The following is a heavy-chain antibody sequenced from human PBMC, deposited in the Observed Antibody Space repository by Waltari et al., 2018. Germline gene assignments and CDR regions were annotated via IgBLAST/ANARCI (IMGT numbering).Heavy chain of an antibody. CDR3: AHMLPRLQHYYDSSGYYDAFDI. J-gene: IGHJ3*02. CDR1: GFSLSTSGVG. D-gene: IGHD3-22*01. V-gene: IGHV2-5*02. CDR2: IYWDDDK. Sequence: QITLKESGPTLVKPTQTLTLTCTFSGFSLSTSGVGVGWIRQPPGKALEWLALIYWDDDKRYSPSLKSRLTITKDTSKNQVVLTMTNMDPVDTATYYCAHMLPRLQHYYDSSGYYDAFDIWGQGTMVTVSS.